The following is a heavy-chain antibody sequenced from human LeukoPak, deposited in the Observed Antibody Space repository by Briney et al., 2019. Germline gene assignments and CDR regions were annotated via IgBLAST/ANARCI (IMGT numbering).Heavy chain of an antibody. V-gene: IGHV3-21*01. J-gene: IGHJ4*02. CDR1: GFTFSSFN. CDR3: ARASWYSSGWYEDSPIDY. D-gene: IGHD6-19*01. Sequence: TGGSLRLSCAASGFTFSSFNMNWVRQAPGKGLEWASSITSSSSFIYYGDSVKGRFTISRDNAKNSLFLQMNSLRAEDTAVYYCARASWYSSGWYEDSPIDYWGQGTLVTVSS. CDR2: ITSSSSFI.